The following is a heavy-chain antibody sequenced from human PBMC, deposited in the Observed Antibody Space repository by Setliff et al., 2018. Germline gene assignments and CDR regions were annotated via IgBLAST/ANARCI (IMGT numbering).Heavy chain of an antibody. V-gene: IGHV4-59*08. D-gene: IGHD3-9*01. CDR2: IHNNGRI. CDR1: GASITSYY. CDR3: ARHALSFDSAWDV. J-gene: IGHJ6*04. Sequence: SETLSLTCSVSGASITSYYWSWIRQPPGKGLEWIAYIHNNGRIKYNPALKSRVTISLDTSKNQFSLNLNSATAADTAVYYCARHALSFDSAWDVWGKGTTVTSPQ.